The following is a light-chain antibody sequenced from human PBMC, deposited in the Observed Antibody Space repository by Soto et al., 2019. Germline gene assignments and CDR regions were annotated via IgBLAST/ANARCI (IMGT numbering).Light chain of an antibody. V-gene: IGLV2-14*01. J-gene: IGLJ1*01. CDR2: EVT. CDR3: GSYTSTTYV. CDR1: SSDLGNYNY. Sequence: QSVLAQPASVSGSPGQSITISCTGTSSDLGNYNYVSWYQQHPGTAPKLILYEVTNRPSGVSDRFSGSKSGNTASLSISGLQTEDEADYYCGSYTSTTYVFGTGTKVTVL.